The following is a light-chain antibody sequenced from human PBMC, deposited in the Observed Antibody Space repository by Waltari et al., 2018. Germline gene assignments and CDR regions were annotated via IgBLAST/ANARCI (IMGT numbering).Light chain of an antibody. V-gene: IGKV3-15*01. CDR3: QQYRHWPLA. Sequence: ETVMTQSPATLSVSPGERVTLSCRASQTIVDNLAWYQQRPGQPPRLLIYAASTRATGGPARFSGGGSGTEFTLTISSLQSEDFAVYYCQQYRHWPLAFGGGTKVEI. J-gene: IGKJ4*01. CDR1: QTIVDN. CDR2: AAS.